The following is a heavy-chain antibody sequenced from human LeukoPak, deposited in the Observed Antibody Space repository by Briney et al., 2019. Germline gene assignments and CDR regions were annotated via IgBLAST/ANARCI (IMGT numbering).Heavy chain of an antibody. J-gene: IGHJ6*02. V-gene: IGHV3-23*01. CDR3: ATTVTTRAYYYGMDV. Sequence: GGPLRLSCAASGFTFSSYAMSWVRQAPGKGLEWVSAISGSGGSTYYADSVKGRFTISRDNSKNTLYLQMNSLRAEDTAVYYCATTVTTRAYYYGMDVWGQGTTVTVSS. CDR2: ISGSGGST. CDR1: GFTFSSYA. D-gene: IGHD4-17*01.